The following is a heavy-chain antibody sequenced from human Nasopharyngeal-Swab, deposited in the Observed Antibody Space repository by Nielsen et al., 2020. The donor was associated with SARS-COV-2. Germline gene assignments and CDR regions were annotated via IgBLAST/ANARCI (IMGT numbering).Heavy chain of an antibody. CDR3: ARDRGLYYYGSGSYNPLDY. D-gene: IGHD3-10*01. Sequence: GESLKISCAASGFTFSDFYMSWIRQAPGKGLEWVSYISSGGSSIHYADSVKGRFTISRDNAKSSLYLQMNSLRAEDTAVYYCARDRGLYYYGSGSYNPLDYWGQGTLVTVSS. J-gene: IGHJ4*02. CDR2: ISSGGSSI. V-gene: IGHV3-11*04. CDR1: GFTFSDFY.